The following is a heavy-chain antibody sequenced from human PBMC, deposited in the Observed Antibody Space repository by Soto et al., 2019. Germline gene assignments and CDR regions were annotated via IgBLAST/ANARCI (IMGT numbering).Heavy chain of an antibody. CDR1: GFTFSSYS. CDR3: ARVGVAAAGRDY. Sequence: EVQLVESGGGLVKPGGSLRLSCAASGFTFSSYSMNWVRQAPGKGLEWVSSISSSSSYIYYADSVKGRFTISRDNAKNSLYLQMTSLRAEYTAVYYCARVGVAAAGRDYWGQGTLVTVSS. CDR2: ISSSSSYI. J-gene: IGHJ4*02. D-gene: IGHD6-13*01. V-gene: IGHV3-21*01.